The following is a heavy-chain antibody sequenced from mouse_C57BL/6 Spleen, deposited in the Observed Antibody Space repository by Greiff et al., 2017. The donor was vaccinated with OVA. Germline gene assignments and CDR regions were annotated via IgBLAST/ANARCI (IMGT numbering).Heavy chain of an antibody. CDR3: AREYYD. Sequence: DVKLQESGPGLVKPSQSLSLTCSVTGYSITSGYYWNWIRQFPGNKLEWMGYISYDGSNNYNPSLKNRISITRDTSKNQFFLKLNSVTTEDTATYYCAREYYDWGQGTLVTVSA. V-gene: IGHV3-6*01. CDR2: ISYDGSN. J-gene: IGHJ3*01. CDR1: GYSITSGYY. D-gene: IGHD1-1*01.